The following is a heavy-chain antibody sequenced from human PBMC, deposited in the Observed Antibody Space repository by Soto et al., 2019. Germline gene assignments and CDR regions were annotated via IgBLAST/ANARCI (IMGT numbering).Heavy chain of an antibody. D-gene: IGHD2-21*01. V-gene: IGHV3-49*03. Sequence: PGGSLRLSCTGSGFPFANFLLSWFRQAPGKGLEWVGFIRSQPYGGTTQYAASVRGRFTISRDDSKGIAYLQMNSLKSEDSGVYYCIESVPFRGQGTLVTVSS. CDR3: IESVPF. CDR2: IRSQPYGGTT. CDR1: GFPFANFL. J-gene: IGHJ1*01.